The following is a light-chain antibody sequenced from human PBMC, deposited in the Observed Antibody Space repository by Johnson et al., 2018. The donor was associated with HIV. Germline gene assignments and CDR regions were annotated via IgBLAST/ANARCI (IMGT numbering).Light chain of an antibody. CDR2: ENN. CDR3: GTWYSSLSAPYV. CDR1: SSNIGNNY. V-gene: IGLV1-51*02. Sequence: QSVLTQPPSVSAAPGQKVTISCSGSSSNIGNNYVSWYQQFPGTAPKLLIYENNKRPSGIPDRFSGSKSGTSATLAITGLQTGDEADYYCGTWYSSLSAPYVFGTGTKVTVL. J-gene: IGLJ1*01.